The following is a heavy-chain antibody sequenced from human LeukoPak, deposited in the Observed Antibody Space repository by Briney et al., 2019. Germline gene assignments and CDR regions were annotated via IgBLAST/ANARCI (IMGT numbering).Heavy chain of an antibody. D-gene: IGHD5-18*01. J-gene: IGHJ4*02. CDR1: GGSISSSSYY. V-gene: IGHV4-39*07. Sequence: SETLSLTCTVSGGSISSSSYYWGWIRQPPGKGLEWIGSIYYSGSTYYNPSLKSRVTISVDTSKNQFSLKLSSVTAADTAVYYCARGLQLWSYWGQGTLVTVSS. CDR3: ARGLQLWSY. CDR2: IYYSGST.